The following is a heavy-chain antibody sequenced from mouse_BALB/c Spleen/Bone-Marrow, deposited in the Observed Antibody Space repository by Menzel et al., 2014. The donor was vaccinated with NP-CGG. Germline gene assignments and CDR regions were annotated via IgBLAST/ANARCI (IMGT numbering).Heavy chain of an antibody. D-gene: IGHD2-3*01. V-gene: IGHV1-9*01. J-gene: IGHJ2*01. CDR2: ILPGSGST. CDR3: ARRGYDGYH. CDR1: GYTFSSYW. Sequence: VQLQQSGADLMKPGASVKISCKATGYTFSSYWIEWVKQRPGHGLEWIGEILPGSGSTNYNEKFKGKATFTADTSSNTAYMQLSSLTSEGSAVYYCARRGYDGYHWGQGTTLTVSS.